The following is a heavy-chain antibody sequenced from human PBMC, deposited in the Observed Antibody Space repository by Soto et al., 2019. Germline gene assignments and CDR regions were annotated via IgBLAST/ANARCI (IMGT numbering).Heavy chain of an antibody. CDR2: INTGNGNT. V-gene: IGHV1-3*04. CDR3: AGAEQLYHYYYGMDL. J-gene: IGHJ6*02. CDR1: GYSFTTHA. Sequence: ASVKVSCKASGYSFTTHAMIWVRQPPGQRPEWMGWINTGNGNTRYSPKFQGRVNITRDTSASTAYMELSSLKSEDTAVYYCAGAEQLYHYYYGMDLWGQGSTVTVSS.